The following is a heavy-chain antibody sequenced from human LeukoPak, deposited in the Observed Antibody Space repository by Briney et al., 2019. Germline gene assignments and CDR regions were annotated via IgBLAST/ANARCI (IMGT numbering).Heavy chain of an antibody. J-gene: IGHJ4*02. CDR1: GFTFSRYW. CDR3: ARGGSWWVFDY. Sequence: GGSLRLSCAASGFTFSRYWMHWVRQAPGKGLVWVSHINSDGISTSYADSVKGRFTISRDNAKNTLFLQMNSLRAEDTAVYYCARGGSWWVFDYWGQGTLVTVSS. D-gene: IGHD2-15*01. CDR2: INSDGIST. V-gene: IGHV3-74*01.